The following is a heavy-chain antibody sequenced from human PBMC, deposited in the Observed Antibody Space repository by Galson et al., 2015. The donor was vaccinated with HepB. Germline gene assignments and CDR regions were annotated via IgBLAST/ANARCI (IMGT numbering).Heavy chain of an antibody. Sequence: SLRLSCAASGFTFSTYWMHWVRQVPGKELVWVSRITSDGASTTYADSVKGRFSISRDNARNTLYLQMNDLRAEDTAVYYCARGGSVEMPTTTYYYYYYGMDVWGQGTTVTVSS. J-gene: IGHJ6*02. CDR3: ARGGSVEMPTTTYYYYYYGMDV. D-gene: IGHD5-24*01. CDR1: GFTFSTYW. CDR2: ITSDGAST. V-gene: IGHV3-74*01.